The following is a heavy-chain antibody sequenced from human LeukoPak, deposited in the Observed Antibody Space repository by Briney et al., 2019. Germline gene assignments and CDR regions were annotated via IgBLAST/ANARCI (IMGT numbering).Heavy chain of an antibody. CDR3: AKIRRVTILGVAIDAFDI. D-gene: IGHD3-3*01. Sequence: GGSLRLSCAASGFTVSSNSAMTWVRQAPRKGLEWVSAISGSGGTTYYADSVKGRFTISRDNSKNTLYLQMNSLRAEDTAVYYCAKIRRVTILGVAIDAFDIWGQGTMVTVSS. CDR2: ISGSGGTT. J-gene: IGHJ3*02. CDR1: GFTVSSNSA. V-gene: IGHV3-23*01.